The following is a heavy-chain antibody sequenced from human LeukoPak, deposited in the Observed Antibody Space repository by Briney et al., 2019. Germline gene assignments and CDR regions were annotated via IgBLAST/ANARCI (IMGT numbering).Heavy chain of an antibody. Sequence: PGRSLRLSCAASGFSSSNYGIHWVRQAPGKGLEWVSVISYDGNNKYYTDSVKGRFTISRDNSQNTLYLQMSSLRAEDTAVYYCAKDVSSGWHTPFDYWGQGTLVTVSS. J-gene: IGHJ4*02. CDR1: GFSSSNYG. CDR2: ISYDGNNK. D-gene: IGHD6-19*01. V-gene: IGHV3-30*18. CDR3: AKDVSSGWHTPFDY.